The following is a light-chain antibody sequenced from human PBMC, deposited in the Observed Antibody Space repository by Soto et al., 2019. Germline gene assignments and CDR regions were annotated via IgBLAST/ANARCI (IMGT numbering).Light chain of an antibody. CDR3: QQYNNWPRT. J-gene: IGKJ1*01. CDR1: QSVSSN. Sequence: EIVMTQSPATLSVSPGERATLSCRASQSVSSNLAWYQQKPGQAPRLLIYGASTRATGIPARFSGSGSGTEFPLTISSLQSEDFAVYYSQQYNNWPRTFGQGTKVEIK. V-gene: IGKV3-15*01. CDR2: GAS.